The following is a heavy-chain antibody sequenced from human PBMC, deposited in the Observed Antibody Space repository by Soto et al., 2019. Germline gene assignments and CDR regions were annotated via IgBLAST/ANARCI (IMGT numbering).Heavy chain of an antibody. Sequence: EVQLVESGGGLVQPGGSLKLSCAASGFSLSNNWMHWVRQDPEKGLVWVSRINSDGRSTSYADSVKGRFTISRDNAKNTLYLHMDSLRAEDTAVYYCARGGRYRENYYFGMDVWAQGTTVTVSS. J-gene: IGHJ6*02. CDR1: GFSLSNNW. CDR3: ARGGRYRENYYFGMDV. CDR2: INSDGRST. D-gene: IGHD1-26*01. V-gene: IGHV3-74*01.